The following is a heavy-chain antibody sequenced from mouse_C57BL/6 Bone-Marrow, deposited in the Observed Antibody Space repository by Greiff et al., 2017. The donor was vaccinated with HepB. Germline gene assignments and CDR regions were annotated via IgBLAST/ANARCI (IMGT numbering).Heavy chain of an antibody. CDR2: IRNKANGYTT. Sequence: EVKLMESGGGSVQPGGSLILSCAASGFTFTDYYMSWVRQPPGKALEWLGFIRNKANGYTTEYSASVKGRFTISRDNSQSILYLQMNALRAEDSATYYCARYLYGNYDYYAMDYWGQGTSVTVSS. D-gene: IGHD2-1*01. J-gene: IGHJ4*01. CDR3: ARYLYGNYDYYAMDY. CDR1: GFTFTDYY. V-gene: IGHV7-3*01.